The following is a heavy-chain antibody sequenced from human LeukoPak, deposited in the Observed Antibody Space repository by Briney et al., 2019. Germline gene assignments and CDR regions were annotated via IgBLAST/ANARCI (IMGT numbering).Heavy chain of an antibody. V-gene: IGHV1-58*02. Sequence: TSVKVSCKASGFTFTSSAMQWVRQARGQRLEWIGWIVVGSGNTNYAQKFQERVTITRDMSTSTAYMELSSLRSEDTAVYYCARARYYDSSGYYGARYYGMDVWGQGTTVTVSS. CDR2: IVVGSGNT. CDR1: GFTFTSSA. D-gene: IGHD3-22*01. CDR3: ARARYYDSSGYYGARYYGMDV. J-gene: IGHJ6*02.